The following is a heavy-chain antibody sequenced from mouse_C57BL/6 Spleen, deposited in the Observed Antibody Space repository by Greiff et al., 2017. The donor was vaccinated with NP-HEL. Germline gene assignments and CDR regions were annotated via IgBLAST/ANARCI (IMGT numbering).Heavy chain of an antibody. D-gene: IGHD2-2*01. CDR1: FFPFLLSS. V-gene: IGHV5-4*01. J-gene: IGHJ3*01. Sequence: EVLVVESGGALVPPFFSLPLSFSSSFFPFLLSSLSFFLPPPSHSLYFFSTIIDFFIYTYYPDNVKFRFTISRDTAKNNLYLQMSHLKSEDTAMYYCAREKGSYGYEAFAYWGQGTLVTVSA. CDR3: AREKGSYGYEAFAY. CDR2: IIDFFIYT.